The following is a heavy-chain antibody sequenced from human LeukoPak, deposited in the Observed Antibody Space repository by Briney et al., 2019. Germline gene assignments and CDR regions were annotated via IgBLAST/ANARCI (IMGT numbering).Heavy chain of an antibody. Sequence: LETLSLTCTVSGGSISSHYWSWIRQSPGKGLEWIGYIYYSGSTYYNPSLKSRVTISVDTSKNQFSLKLSSVTAADTAVYYCARHYYDSSGARFDPWGQGTLVTVSS. D-gene: IGHD3-22*01. CDR2: IYYSGST. CDR3: ARHYYDSSGARFDP. J-gene: IGHJ5*02. V-gene: IGHV4-59*04. CDR1: GGSISSHY.